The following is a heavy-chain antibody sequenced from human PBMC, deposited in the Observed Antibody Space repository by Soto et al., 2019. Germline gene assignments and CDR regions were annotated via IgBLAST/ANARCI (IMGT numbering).Heavy chain of an antibody. CDR1: GYSISSGYY. J-gene: IGHJ6*02. D-gene: IGHD3-3*01. CDR2: IYHSGST. Sequence: SETLSLTCAVSGYSISSGYYWGWIRQPPGKGLEWIGSIYHSGSTYYNPSLKSRVTISVDTSKNQFSLKLSSVTAADTAVYYCARDGAGTTSNVLRXLEWFPPADPYYYGMDVWGQGTTVTVYS. V-gene: IGHV4-38-2*02. CDR3: ARDGAGTTSNVLRXLEWFPPADPYYYGMDV.